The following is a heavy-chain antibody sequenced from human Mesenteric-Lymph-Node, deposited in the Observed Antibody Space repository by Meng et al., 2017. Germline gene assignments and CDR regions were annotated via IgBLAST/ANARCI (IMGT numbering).Heavy chain of an antibody. D-gene: IGHD4-17*01. CDR3: TSRCFGDYQDQDAFHF. Sequence: GESLKISCEGSGFTFRNVWMSWVRQAPGKGLEWVGRIKSNNEAETTDYSAPVKGSFAISRDDSKNMLYLQMNSLEIEDTGVYYCTSRCFGDYQDQDAFHFWGQGTMVTVSS. J-gene: IGHJ3*01. CDR1: GFTFRNVW. CDR2: IKSNNEAETT. V-gene: IGHV3-15*01.